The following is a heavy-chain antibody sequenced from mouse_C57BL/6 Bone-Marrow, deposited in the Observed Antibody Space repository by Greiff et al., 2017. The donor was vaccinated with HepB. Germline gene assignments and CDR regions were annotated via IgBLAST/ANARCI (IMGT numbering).Heavy chain of an antibody. CDR1: GYTFTSYW. Sequence: QVHVKQPGAELVKPGASVKLSCKASGYTFTSYWMHWVKQRPGRGLEWIGRIDPNSGGTKYNEKFKSKATLTVDKPSSTAYMQLSSLTSEDSAVYYCAREGLESLFYAMDYWGQGTSVTVSS. V-gene: IGHV1-72*01. CDR3: AREGLESLFYAMDY. D-gene: IGHD6-2*01. CDR2: IDPNSGGT. J-gene: IGHJ4*01.